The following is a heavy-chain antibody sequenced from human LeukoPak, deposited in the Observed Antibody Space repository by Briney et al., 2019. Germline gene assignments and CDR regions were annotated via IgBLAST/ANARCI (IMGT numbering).Heavy chain of an antibody. D-gene: IGHD3-10*01. CDR1: GGSFSGYY. J-gene: IGHJ6*02. CDR3: ARQRVRGVIIFHYYYGMDV. V-gene: IGHV4-34*01. CDR2: INHSGST. Sequence: SETLSLTCAVYGGSFSGYYWRWIRQPPGKGLEWIGEINHSGSTNYNPSLKSRVTISVDTSKNQFSLKLSSVTAADTAVYYCARQRVRGVIIFHYYYGMDVWGQGTTVTVSS.